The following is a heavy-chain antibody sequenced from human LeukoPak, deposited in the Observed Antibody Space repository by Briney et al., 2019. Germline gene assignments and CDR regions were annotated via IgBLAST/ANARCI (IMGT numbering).Heavy chain of an antibody. CDR3: ARIVTIFGVVTDYYYYYYMDV. V-gene: IGHV1-18*01. J-gene: IGHJ6*03. CDR1: GYTFTSYG. CDR2: ISAYNGNT. D-gene: IGHD3-3*01. Sequence: ASVKVSCKASGYTFTSYGISWGRQAPGQGLGWMGWISAYNGNTNYAQKLQGRVTMTTDTSTSTAYMELRSLRSDDTAVYYCARIVTIFGVVTDYYYYYYMDVWGKGTTVTVSS.